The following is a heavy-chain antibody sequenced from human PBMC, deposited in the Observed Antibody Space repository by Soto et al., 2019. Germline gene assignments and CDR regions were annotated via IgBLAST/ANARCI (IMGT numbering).Heavy chain of an antibody. Sequence: PGGSLRLSCAASGFNFSSYSMNWVRQAPGKGLEWVSSISCSTSYIYYADSVKGRFTISRDNAKNTLYLQMNSLRAEDTAVYYCAVAVAGPTAIGYWGQGTLVTVSS. CDR3: AVAVAGPTAIGY. CDR1: GFNFSSYS. J-gene: IGHJ4*02. CDR2: ISCSTSYI. V-gene: IGHV3-21*01. D-gene: IGHD6-19*01.